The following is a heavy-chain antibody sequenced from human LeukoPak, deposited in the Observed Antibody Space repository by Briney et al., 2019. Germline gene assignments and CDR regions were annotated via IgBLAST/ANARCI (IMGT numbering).Heavy chain of an antibody. Sequence: GASVKVSCKVSGYTHTELSMHWVRQAPGKGLEWMGGFNPEDGETIYAQKFQGRVTMTEDTSTDTAYMELSSLRSEDTAVYYCATGKSYDYVWGSYPPYYFDYWGQGTLVTVSS. CDR3: ATGKSYDYVWGSYPPYYFDY. V-gene: IGHV1-24*01. CDR2: FNPEDGET. CDR1: GYTHTELS. J-gene: IGHJ4*02. D-gene: IGHD3-16*02.